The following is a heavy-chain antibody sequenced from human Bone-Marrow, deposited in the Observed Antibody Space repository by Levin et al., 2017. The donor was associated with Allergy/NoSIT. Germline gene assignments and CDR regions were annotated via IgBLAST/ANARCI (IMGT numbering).Heavy chain of an antibody. CDR1: GFTFDDYA. D-gene: IGHD3-9*01. CDR2: ISWNSDRR. V-gene: IGHV3-9*01. Sequence: HPGESLKISCAVSGFTFDDYAMHWVRQAPGKGLEWVSGISWNSDRRDYADSVRGRFTISRDNAKNSLYLQMNSLRAEDTALYYCVKAAYPILTGYGDSWGQGTLVTVSS. CDR3: VKAAYPILTGYGDS. J-gene: IGHJ5*01.